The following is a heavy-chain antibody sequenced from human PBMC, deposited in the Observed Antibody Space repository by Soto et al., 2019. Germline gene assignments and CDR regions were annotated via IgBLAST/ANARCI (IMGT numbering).Heavy chain of an antibody. D-gene: IGHD4-17*01. CDR2: IKSKRDGGTT. J-gene: IGHJ3*02. Sequence: EVQLVESGGGLVKPGGSLRLSCAASGFTFSNAWMSWVRQAPGKGLEWLGRIKSKRDGGTTDYAAPVKGRFTISRDDSKNTLYLQMNSLKTEDTAVYYCAVIGEYEEVGAFDIWGQGTMVTVSS. CDR1: GFTFSNAW. CDR3: AVIGEYEEVGAFDI. V-gene: IGHV3-15*01.